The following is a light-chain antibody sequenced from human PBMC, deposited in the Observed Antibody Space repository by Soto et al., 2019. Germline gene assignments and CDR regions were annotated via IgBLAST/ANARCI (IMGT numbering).Light chain of an antibody. V-gene: IGLV2-14*03. CDR2: DVS. CDR1: SSDVGSYNY. Sequence: QSALTQPASVSGSPGQSITISCTGASSDVGSYNYVSWYQHPPGTAPKLIIYDVSNRPSGISNRFSGSKSGNTASLTISGLQAEDEADYYCSSYTSSSTVYVFGAGTKVTVL. J-gene: IGLJ1*01. CDR3: SSYTSSSTVYV.